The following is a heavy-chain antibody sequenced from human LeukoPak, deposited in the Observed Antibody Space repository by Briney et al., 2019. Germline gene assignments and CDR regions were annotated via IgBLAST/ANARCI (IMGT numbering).Heavy chain of an antibody. CDR2: VWYDGRNR. Sequence: GGSLTLSCAASGYTFSRHGIHWVRQAPGKGLEWVAVVWYDGRNRDYADSVKGRFTISKDNSNNMVFLQMDRLRAEDTAVYYCARLWGGNGYSGGSLNLWGQGTLVTVSS. J-gene: IGHJ5*02. V-gene: IGHV3-33*01. D-gene: IGHD3-16*01. CDR3: ARLWGGNGYSGGSLNL. CDR1: GYTFSRHG.